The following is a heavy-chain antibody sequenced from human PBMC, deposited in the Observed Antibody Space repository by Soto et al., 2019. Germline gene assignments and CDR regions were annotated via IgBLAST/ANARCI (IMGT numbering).Heavy chain of an antibody. Sequence: QVQLVESGGGVVQPGRSLRLSCAASGFTFSSYGMHWVRQAPGKGLEWVAVISYDGSNKYYADSVKGRFTISRDNSKNTLYLQMTSLRAEDTDVYYCAKDRRVVAVAAPFDYWGQGTLVTVSS. D-gene: IGHD6-19*01. CDR3: AKDRRVVAVAAPFDY. CDR2: ISYDGSNK. CDR1: GFTFSSYG. J-gene: IGHJ4*02. V-gene: IGHV3-30*18.